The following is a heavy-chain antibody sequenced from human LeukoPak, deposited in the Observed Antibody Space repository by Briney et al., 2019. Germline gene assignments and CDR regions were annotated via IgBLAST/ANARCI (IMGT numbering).Heavy chain of an antibody. Sequence: GRSLRLSCAASGFTFDDYAMHWVRQAPGKGLEWVSGISWNSGSTYYADSVKGRFTISRDNSKNTLYLQMNSLRAEDTAVYYCAKDRVWSGYSNTRYYYYMDVWGKGTTVTVSS. CDR3: AKDRVWSGYSNTRYYYYMDV. CDR2: ISWNSGST. V-gene: IGHV3-9*01. CDR1: GFTFDDYA. D-gene: IGHD3-3*01. J-gene: IGHJ6*03.